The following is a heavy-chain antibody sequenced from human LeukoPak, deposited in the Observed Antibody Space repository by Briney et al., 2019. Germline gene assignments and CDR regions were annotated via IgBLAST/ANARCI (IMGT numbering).Heavy chain of an antibody. CDR1: GFTVSSNY. Sequence: GGSLRLSCAASGFTVSSNYMSWVRQAPGKGLEWVSLIYSGGSTYYADSVKGRFTISRDSSKNTLYLQMNSLRAEDTAVYYCAAGYCTNNVCYTTSGGDAFDIWGQGTMVTVSS. V-gene: IGHV3-53*01. D-gene: IGHD2-8*01. CDR2: IYSGGST. CDR3: AAGYCTNNVCYTTSGGDAFDI. J-gene: IGHJ3*02.